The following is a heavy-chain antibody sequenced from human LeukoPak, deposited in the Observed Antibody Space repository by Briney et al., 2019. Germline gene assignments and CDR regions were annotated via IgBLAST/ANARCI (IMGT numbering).Heavy chain of an antibody. CDR1: GGSFSGYY. CDR3: AGTFGELLPFDY. V-gene: IGHV4-34*01. D-gene: IGHD3-10*01. Sequence: SETLSLTCAVYGGSFSGYYWSWIRQPPGKGLEWIGEINHSGSTNYNPSLKSRVTISVDTSKNQFSLKLSSVTAADTAVYYCAGTFGELLPFDYWGQGTLVTVSS. CDR2: INHSGST. J-gene: IGHJ4*02.